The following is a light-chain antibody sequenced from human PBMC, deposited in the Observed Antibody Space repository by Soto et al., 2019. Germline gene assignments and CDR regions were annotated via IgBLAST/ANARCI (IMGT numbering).Light chain of an antibody. CDR3: QQIYSTRA. J-gene: IGKJ1*01. CDR1: QSINSY. Sequence: DIQMTQSPSSLSASVGDRVTITCRARQSINSYLNWYQQKPGKAPKLLIYAASSLQSGVPSRFSGSGSGTDFTLTISSLQPEDFATYYCQQIYSTRAFGQGTKVEIK. CDR2: AAS. V-gene: IGKV1-39*01.